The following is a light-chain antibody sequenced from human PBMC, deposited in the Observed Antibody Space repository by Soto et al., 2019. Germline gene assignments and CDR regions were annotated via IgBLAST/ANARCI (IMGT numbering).Light chain of an antibody. V-gene: IGLV2-14*01. CDR2: EVS. Sequence: QSVLTQPASVSESPGQSITISCTGTSSDVGVYNYVSWYQQHPGKAPKLMISEVSNRPSGVSNRFSGSKSGNTASLTISGLQADDEHDYYCSSYSTSSTRVFGTGTKVTAL. J-gene: IGLJ1*01. CDR1: SSDVGVYNY. CDR3: SSYSTSSTRV.